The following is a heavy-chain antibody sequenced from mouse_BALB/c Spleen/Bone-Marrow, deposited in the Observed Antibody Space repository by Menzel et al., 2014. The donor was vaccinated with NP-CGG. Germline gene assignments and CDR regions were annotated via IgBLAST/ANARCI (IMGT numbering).Heavy chain of an antibody. V-gene: IGHV2-9*02. J-gene: IGHJ4*01. CDR2: IWAGGSI. CDR1: EFSLSSYG. CDR3: AREGRGSYGSSGYAMDY. Sequence: QVQLQQSGPGLVAPSQSLSITCTVSEFSLSSYGVHWVRQPPGGGLEWLGAIWAGGSINYNSALMSRLSIGKDNSKSQVFLKMKSLQKDDTAMYYCAREGRGSYGSSGYAMDYWGQGTSVTVSS. D-gene: IGHD1-1*01.